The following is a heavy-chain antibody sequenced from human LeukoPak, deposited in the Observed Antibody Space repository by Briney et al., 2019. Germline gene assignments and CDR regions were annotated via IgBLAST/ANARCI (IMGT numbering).Heavy chain of an antibody. J-gene: IGHJ5*02. CDR3: ARARFYYDTSGYDNWFGP. V-gene: IGHV4-4*07. Sequence: SETLSLTCTVSGYSISSGYYWTWIRQPAGKGLEWIGRIFSDGSTNYNPSLKSRVTMSLDTSKNQFSLKLSSVTAADTAFYYCARARFYYDTSGYDNWFGPWGQGTLVTVSS. D-gene: IGHD3-22*01. CDR1: GYSISSGYY. CDR2: IFSDGST.